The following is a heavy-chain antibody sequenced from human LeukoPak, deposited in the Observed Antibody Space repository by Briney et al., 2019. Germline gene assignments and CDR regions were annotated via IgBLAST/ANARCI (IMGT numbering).Heavy chain of an antibody. V-gene: IGHV1-3*01. J-gene: IGHJ4*02. CDR2: INASNSHT. CDR1: GYTFTNYT. Sequence: ASVKVSCKASGYTFTNYTLHWVRQAPGQRLEWMGWINASNSHTRDSQKFQGRVTITGDTSASTAYMELSSLRSEDTAVYYCARAGYCSGGSCYTFDYWGQGTLVTVSS. D-gene: IGHD2-15*01. CDR3: ARAGYCSGGSCYTFDY.